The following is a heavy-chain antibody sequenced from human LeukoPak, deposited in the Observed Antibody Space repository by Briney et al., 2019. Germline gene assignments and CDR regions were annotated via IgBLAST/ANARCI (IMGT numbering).Heavy chain of an antibody. CDR1: GGSISSGSYY. D-gene: IGHD2-2*01. J-gene: IGHJ4*02. CDR2: IYYSGST. Sequence: SETLSLTCTVSGGSISSGSYYWVWIRQPPGKGLEWIGSIYYSGSTYYNPSLKSRVTISVDTSKNQFSLKLSSVTAADTAVYYCARRRASYIVVVPAAIGYFDYWGQGTLVTVSS. V-gene: IGHV4-39*01. CDR3: ARRRASYIVVVPAAIGYFDY.